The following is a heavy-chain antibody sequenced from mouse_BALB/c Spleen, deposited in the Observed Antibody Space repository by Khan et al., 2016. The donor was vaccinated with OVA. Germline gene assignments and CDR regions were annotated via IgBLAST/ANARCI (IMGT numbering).Heavy chain of an antibody. CDR1: GFSLNTSGMG. V-gene: IGHV8-8*01. CDR3: ARLVLRLPSWFAY. D-gene: IGHD1-2*01. J-gene: IGHJ3*01. Sequence: QVTLKECGPGILKPSQTLSLTCSFSGFSLNTSGMGVGWIRQSSGKGLEWLAHIWWDDDKYYNPSLKSHLTISKDASRNQVFLKIISVDTADTATYYGARLVLRLPSWFAYWGQGTLVTISA. CDR2: IWWDDDK.